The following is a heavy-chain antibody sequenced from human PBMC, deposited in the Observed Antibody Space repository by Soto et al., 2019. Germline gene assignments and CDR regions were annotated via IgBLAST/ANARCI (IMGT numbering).Heavy chain of an antibody. CDR1: GYNFNTYW. CDR3: ARQYAAFDY. D-gene: IGHD2-2*01. J-gene: IGHJ4*02. CDR2: IYPADSDT. V-gene: IGHV5-51*01. Sequence: EVQLVQSGAEVKKPGESLKISCKGSGYNFNTYWIGWVRQMPGKGLEWMGIIYPADSDTRYNPSFKGQVTISADKSSSTAYLQWSSLKASDTAIYYCARQYAAFDYWGQGTLVTVSS.